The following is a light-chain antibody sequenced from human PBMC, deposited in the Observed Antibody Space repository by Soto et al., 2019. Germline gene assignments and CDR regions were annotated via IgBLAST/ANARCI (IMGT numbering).Light chain of an antibody. CDR3: QQYGSSGT. CDR1: ENINNY. J-gene: IGKJ1*01. Sequence: EIVLTQSPATVTVSPGERVTLSCRASENINNYLAWCQQKPGQAPRLLIYGASNRATGIPDRFSGSGSGTDFTLTISRLEPEDFAVYYCQQYGSSGTFGQGTKVDIK. CDR2: GAS. V-gene: IGKV3-20*01.